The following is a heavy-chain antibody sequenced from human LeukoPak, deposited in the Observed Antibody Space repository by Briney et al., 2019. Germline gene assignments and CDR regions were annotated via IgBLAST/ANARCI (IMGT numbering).Heavy chain of an antibody. J-gene: IGHJ4*02. CDR2: IYCSGST. V-gene: IGHV4-4*09. CDR1: GGSITSYY. Sequence: SETLSLTCTVSGGSITSYYWSWIRQPPGKGLEWIGYIYCSGSTNYNPSLKSRLTISVDASKNQFSLKLSSVTATDTAVYYCASLTTVTQGYFDSWGQGTLVTVSS. D-gene: IGHD4-17*01. CDR3: ASLTTVTQGYFDS.